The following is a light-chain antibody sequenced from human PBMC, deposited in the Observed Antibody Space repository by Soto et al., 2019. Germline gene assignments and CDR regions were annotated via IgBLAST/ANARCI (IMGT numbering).Light chain of an antibody. Sequence: EIVMSQSPATLSVSPGERATLSCRASQSIRNNLAWYQQKPGQAPRLLIYAASTRPAGVPARFSGTGSGTEFTLTITSLQSEDFGVYYCHQYDTYMYAFGQGTTLEI. V-gene: IGKV3-15*01. CDR2: AAS. J-gene: IGKJ2*01. CDR3: HQYDTYMYA. CDR1: QSIRNN.